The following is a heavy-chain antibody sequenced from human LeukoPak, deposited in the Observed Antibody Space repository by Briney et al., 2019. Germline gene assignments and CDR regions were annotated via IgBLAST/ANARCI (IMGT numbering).Heavy chain of an antibody. J-gene: IGHJ4*02. D-gene: IGHD1-26*01. Sequence: ASVKVSCKASGYTFTGYYMHWVRQAPGQGLEWMGWINPNSGGTNYAQKFQGRVTMTRDTSISTAYMELSRLRSDDTAVYYCARDLGSYYALNYWGQGTLVTVSS. CDR2: INPNSGGT. V-gene: IGHV1-2*02. CDR3: ARDLGSYYALNY. CDR1: GYTFTGYY.